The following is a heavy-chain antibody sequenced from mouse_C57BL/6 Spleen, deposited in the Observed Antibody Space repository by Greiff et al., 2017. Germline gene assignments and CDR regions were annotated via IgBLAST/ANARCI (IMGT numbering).Heavy chain of an antibody. J-gene: IGHJ3*01. CDR3: ARGHDYDPAWFAY. Sequence: QVQLKESGAELVKPGASVKMSCTASGYTFTTYPIEWMKQNHGKSLEWIGNFHPYNDDTKYNEKFKGKATLTVEKSSSTVYLELSRLTSDDSAVYYCARGHDYDPAWFAYWGQGTLVTVSA. D-gene: IGHD2-4*01. V-gene: IGHV1-47*01. CDR2: FHPYNDDT. CDR1: GYTFTTYP.